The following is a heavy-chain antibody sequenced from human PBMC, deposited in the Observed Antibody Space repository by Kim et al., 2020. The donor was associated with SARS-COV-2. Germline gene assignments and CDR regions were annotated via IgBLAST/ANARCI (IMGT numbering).Heavy chain of an antibody. Sequence: GYAQKFQGRVTMPRNTSISTAYMELSSLRSEDTAVYYCARGQTTAIDFDYWGQGTLVTVSS. J-gene: IGHJ4*02. D-gene: IGHD5-18*01. CDR3: ARGQTTAIDFDY. V-gene: IGHV1-8*01.